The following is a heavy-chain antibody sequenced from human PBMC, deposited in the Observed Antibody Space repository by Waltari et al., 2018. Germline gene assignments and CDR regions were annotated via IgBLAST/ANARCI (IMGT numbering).Heavy chain of an antibody. CDR1: GYTCTGYY. V-gene: IGHV1-2*06. Sequence: QVHLVQSGAEVKKPGASVTVSCKASGYTCTGYYIQWVRRATGQGLEWMGRINPNSGDTNYAQKIQGRVTLTRDTSINTAYMELSSLKSDDTAVYYCARDLGSDYGNRDYWGQGTLVTVPS. CDR2: INPNSGDT. CDR3: ARDLGSDYGNRDY. D-gene: IGHD4-17*01. J-gene: IGHJ4*02.